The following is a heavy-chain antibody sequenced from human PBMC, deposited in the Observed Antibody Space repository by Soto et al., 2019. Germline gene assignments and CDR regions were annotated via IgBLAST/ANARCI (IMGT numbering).Heavy chain of an antibody. CDR3: ARGDREDIAVVIGVRPGEYGVDV. Sequence: QVQLVKSGGGVVQPGRSLRLSCAASGFTFRNYAMHWVRQAPGKGLECVAVISYDGGNKFYRDYVKGRFTISRDNSKNTLYLQINSLRYEDTAVYYCARGDREDIAVVIGVRPGEYGVDVWGQGTTVTVSS. V-gene: IGHV3-30-3*01. CDR2: ISYDGGNK. D-gene: IGHD2-15*01. CDR1: GFTFRNYA. J-gene: IGHJ6*02.